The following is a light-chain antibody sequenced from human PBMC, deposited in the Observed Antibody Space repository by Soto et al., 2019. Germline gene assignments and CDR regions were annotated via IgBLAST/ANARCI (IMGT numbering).Light chain of an antibody. CDR1: QGISSY. Sequence: IQLTPSPSSLSASVGDRVTITCRASQGISSYLAWYQQKPGKAPKLLMYAASTLQSGVPLRFSGSGSGTDFTLTISSLQPEDFATYFCQQLNSYPITFGQGTRLEI. CDR3: QQLNSYPIT. CDR2: AAS. V-gene: IGKV1-9*01. J-gene: IGKJ5*01.